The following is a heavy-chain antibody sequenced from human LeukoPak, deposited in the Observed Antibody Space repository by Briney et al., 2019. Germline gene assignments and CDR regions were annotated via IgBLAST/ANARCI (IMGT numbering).Heavy chain of an antibody. D-gene: IGHD5-24*01. CDR3: AKELLGWLQSLDPLDY. V-gene: IGHV3-21*04. CDR1: GFTFSGYS. J-gene: IGHJ4*02. Sequence: AGGSLRLSCAASGFTFSGYSMNWVRQAPGKGLEWVSSISSSSSYIYYADSVKGRFTISRDNAKNTLYLQMNSLRAEDTAVYYCAKELLGWLQSLDPLDYWGQGTLVTVSS. CDR2: ISSSSSYI.